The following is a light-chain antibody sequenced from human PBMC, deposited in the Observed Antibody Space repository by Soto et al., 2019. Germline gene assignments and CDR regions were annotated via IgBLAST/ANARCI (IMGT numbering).Light chain of an antibody. CDR2: EVY. Sequence: QSVLAQPASVSGSPGQSVTISCTGTSSDIGAYTYVSWFQQHPGKAPKLMIYEVYNRPSGVSSRFSGSKSGNTASLTISGLQAEDEADYFCSSYTSSSPWVFGGGTQLTVL. V-gene: IGLV2-14*01. CDR3: SSYTSSSPWV. CDR1: SSDIGAYTY. J-gene: IGLJ3*02.